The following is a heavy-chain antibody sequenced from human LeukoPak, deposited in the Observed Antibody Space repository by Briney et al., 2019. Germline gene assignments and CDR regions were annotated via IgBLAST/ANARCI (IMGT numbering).Heavy chain of an antibody. CDR3: AKGMGYSSGWYFSPYYYGMDV. CDR1: GFTFTSYT. D-gene: IGHD6-19*01. CDR2: ISGSGGST. J-gene: IGHJ6*02. V-gene: IGHV3-23*01. Sequence: GGSLRLSCVASGFTFTSYTMIWFRQAPGKGLEWVSAISGSGGSTYYADSVKGRFTISRDNSKNTLYLQMNSLRAEDTAVYYCAKGMGYSSGWYFSPYYYGMDVWGQGTTVTVSS.